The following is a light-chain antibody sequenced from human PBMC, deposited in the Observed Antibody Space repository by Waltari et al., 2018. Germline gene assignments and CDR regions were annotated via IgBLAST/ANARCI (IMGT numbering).Light chain of an antibody. CDR1: SSDVGAYNY. CDR2: DVS. CDR3: SSDISSSTLEL. J-gene: IGLJ2*01. V-gene: IGLV2-14*03. Sequence: QSALTQPASVSGSPGQPITISCTGTSSDVGAYNYVSWYQQHPGKAPKLMIFDVSNRPSGVSIRYSGSKSGNTASLTISGLQAEDEAGYYCSSDISSSTLELFGGGTSLTVL.